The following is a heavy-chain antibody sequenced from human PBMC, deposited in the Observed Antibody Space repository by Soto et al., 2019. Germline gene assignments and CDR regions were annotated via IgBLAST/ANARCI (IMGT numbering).Heavy chain of an antibody. J-gene: IGHJ6*02. D-gene: IGHD2-2*01. CDR3: AESQASSTSLEINYYYYYGMDV. V-gene: IGHV1-69*01. CDR2: IIPISGTA. CDR1: GGTFSSYA. Sequence: QVQLVQSGAEVKKPGSSVKVSCKASGGTFSSYAISWVRQAPGQGLEWMGGIIPISGTANYAQKFQGRDTTTADESTSTAYMELSSLRSEDTAVYYCAESQASSTSLEINYYYYYGMDVWGQGTTVTVSS.